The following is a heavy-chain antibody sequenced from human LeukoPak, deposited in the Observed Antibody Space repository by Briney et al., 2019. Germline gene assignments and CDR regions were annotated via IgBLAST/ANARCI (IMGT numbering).Heavy chain of an antibody. J-gene: IGHJ4*02. D-gene: IGHD3-22*01. V-gene: IGHV4-34*01. CDR2: INHSGST. CDR1: GGSFSGYY. Sequence: PSETLSLTCAVYGGSFSGYYWSWIRQPPGKGLEWIGEINHSGSTNYNPSLKSRVTISVDTSKNQFSLKLSSVTAADTAVYYCARGGHYYDSSGRGFDYWGLGTLVTVSS. CDR3: ARGGHYYDSSGRGFDY.